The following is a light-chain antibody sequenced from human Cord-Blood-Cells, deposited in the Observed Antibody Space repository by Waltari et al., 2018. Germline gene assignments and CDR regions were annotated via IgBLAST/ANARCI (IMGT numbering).Light chain of an antibody. CDR3: SSYTSSSTLV. CDR2: DVS. CDR1: SSDVGGYNY. V-gene: IGLV2-14*01. Sequence: QSALTQPASVSGSPGQSITISCTGNSSDVGGYNYVSWYQQHPGKAPKPMIYDVSNRPSGVSNRFSGSKSGNTASLTISGLQAEDEADYYCSSYTSSSTLVFGGGTKLTVL. J-gene: IGLJ3*02.